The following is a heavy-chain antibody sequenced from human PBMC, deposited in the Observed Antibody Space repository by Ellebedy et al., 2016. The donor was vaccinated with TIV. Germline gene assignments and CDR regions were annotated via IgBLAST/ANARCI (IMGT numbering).Heavy chain of an antibody. CDR1: GFTVSSNY. J-gene: IGHJ3*01. V-gene: IGHV3-66*01. Sequence: GESLKISCAASGFTVSSNYMSWVRQAPGKGLEWVSVIYSGGSTYYADYVKGRFTISRDNSKNTLYLQMNSLRAEDTAVYYCARDFGGYDYVGVWGQGTMVTVSS. CDR2: IYSGGST. CDR3: ARDFGGYDYVGV. D-gene: IGHD3-16*01.